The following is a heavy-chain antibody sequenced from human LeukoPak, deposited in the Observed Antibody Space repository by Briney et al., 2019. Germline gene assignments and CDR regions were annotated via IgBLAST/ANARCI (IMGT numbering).Heavy chain of an antibody. D-gene: IGHD2-2*01. CDR2: IIPIFGTA. V-gene: IGHV1-69*06. J-gene: IGHJ6*04. Sequence: SVKVSCKASGGTFSSYAISWVRQAPGQGLEWMGGIIPIFGTANYAQKFQGRVTITADKSTSTAYMELSSLRSEDTAVYYCASTIVVVPAAIPYYYGMDVWGKGTTVTVSS. CDR3: ASTIVVVPAAIPYYYGMDV. CDR1: GGTFSSYA.